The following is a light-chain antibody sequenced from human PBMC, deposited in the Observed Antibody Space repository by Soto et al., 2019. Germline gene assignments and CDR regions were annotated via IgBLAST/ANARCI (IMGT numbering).Light chain of an antibody. V-gene: IGKV3-20*01. Sequence: EIVLTQSPGTVSLSPGERATLSCRASQSVSRSYLACYQLKPGQAPRLLIYGASSRATGIPDRFSGSGSGTDFTLTISRLEPEDFAVYYCQQYGSSTYTFGQGTKVDI. J-gene: IGKJ2*01. CDR3: QQYGSSTYT. CDR1: QSVSRSY. CDR2: GAS.